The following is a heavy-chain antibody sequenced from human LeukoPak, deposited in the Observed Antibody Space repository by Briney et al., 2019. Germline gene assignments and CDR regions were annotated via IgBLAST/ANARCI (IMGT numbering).Heavy chain of an antibody. J-gene: IGHJ5*02. CDR1: RYTFTSYG. CDR3: ARAGYYGSGSYYTVPYNWFDP. Sequence: ASVKVSCKASRYTFTSYGISWVRQAPGQGLEWMGWISAYNGNTNYAQKLQGRVTMTTDTSTSTAYMELRSLRSDDTAVDYCARAGYYGSGSYYTVPYNWFDPWGQGTLVTVSS. V-gene: IGHV1-18*01. CDR2: ISAYNGNT. D-gene: IGHD3-10*01.